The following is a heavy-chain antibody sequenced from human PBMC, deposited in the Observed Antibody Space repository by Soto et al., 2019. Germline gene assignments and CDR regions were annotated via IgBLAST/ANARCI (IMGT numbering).Heavy chain of an antibody. D-gene: IGHD3-16*02. CDR2: IYYSGST. V-gene: IGHV4-31*03. Sequence: SETLSLTCTVSGGSISSGGYYWSWIRQHPGKGLEWIGYIYYSGSTYYNPSLKSRVTISVDTSKNQFSLKLSSVTTADTAVYYCARESIALLRLGELSLAWFYPWGQGTLVTVSS. CDR3: ARESIALLRLGELSLAWFYP. J-gene: IGHJ5*02. CDR1: GGSISSGGYY.